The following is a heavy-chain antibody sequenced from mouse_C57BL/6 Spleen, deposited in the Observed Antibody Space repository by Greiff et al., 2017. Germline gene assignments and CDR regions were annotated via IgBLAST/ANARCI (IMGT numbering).Heavy chain of an antibody. V-gene: IGHV2-2*01. CDR1: GFSLTSYG. J-gene: IGHJ2*01. CDR3: AGDGYLY. CDR2: IWSVGST. Sequence: VQLQQSGPGLVQPSQSLSITCTVSGFSLTSYGVHWVRQSPGKGLEWLGVIWSVGSTDYNAAFISRLSISKDNSKSQVFFKMNSLQADDTAIYYCAGDGYLYWGQGTTLTVSS. D-gene: IGHD2-3*01.